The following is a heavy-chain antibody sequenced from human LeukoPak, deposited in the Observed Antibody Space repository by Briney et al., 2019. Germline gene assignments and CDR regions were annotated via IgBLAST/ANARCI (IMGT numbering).Heavy chain of an antibody. V-gene: IGHV4-30-2*01. Sequence: SETLSLTCAVSGGSISSGGYSWSWIRQPPGKGLEWIGYIYHSGSTYYNPSLKSRVTISVDTSKNQFSLKLSSVTAADTAVYYCASTYYDSSGQDFDYWGQGTLVTVSS. CDR1: GGSISSGGYS. CDR2: IYHSGST. J-gene: IGHJ4*02. CDR3: ASTYYDSSGQDFDY. D-gene: IGHD3-22*01.